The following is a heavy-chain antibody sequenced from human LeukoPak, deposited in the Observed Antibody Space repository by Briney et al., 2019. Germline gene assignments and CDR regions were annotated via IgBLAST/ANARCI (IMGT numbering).Heavy chain of an antibody. CDR2: ISGSGGST. Sequence: GGSLRLSCAASGFTFSSYAMSWVRQAPGKGLEWVSAISGSGGSTYYADSVKGRFTISRDNSKNTLYLQMNSLRAEDTAVYYCAKGTVARNYYDSSGYSGYWGQGTLVTASS. CDR3: AKGTVARNYYDSSGYSGY. CDR1: GFTFSSYA. V-gene: IGHV3-23*01. D-gene: IGHD3-22*01. J-gene: IGHJ4*02.